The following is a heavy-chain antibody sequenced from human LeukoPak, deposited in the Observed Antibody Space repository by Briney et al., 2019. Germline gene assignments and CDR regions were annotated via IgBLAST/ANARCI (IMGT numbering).Heavy chain of an antibody. D-gene: IGHD3-22*01. CDR3: ARLRVITTRDTYYYYGMDV. CDR1: GYTFTSYY. J-gene: IGHJ6*02. Sequence: ASVKVSCKASGYTFTSYYMHWVRQAPGQGPEWMGIINPSGGSTSYAQKFQGRVTMTRDTSTSTVYMELSSLRSEDTAVYYCARLRVITTRDTYYYYGMDVWGQGTTVTVSS. CDR2: INPSGGST. V-gene: IGHV1-46*01.